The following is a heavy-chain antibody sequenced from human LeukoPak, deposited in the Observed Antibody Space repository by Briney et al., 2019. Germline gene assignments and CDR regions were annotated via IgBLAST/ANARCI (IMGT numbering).Heavy chain of an antibody. CDR1: GGSFSGYY. CDR2: IYYSGST. Sequence: SETLSLTCAVYGGSFSGYYWSWIRQHPGKGLEWIGYIYYSGSTYYNPSLKSRVTISVDTSKNQFSLKLSSVTAADTAVYYCARGGTGTTVDYWGQGTLVTVSS. V-gene: IGHV4-31*11. J-gene: IGHJ4*02. CDR3: ARGGTGTTVDY. D-gene: IGHD1-7*01.